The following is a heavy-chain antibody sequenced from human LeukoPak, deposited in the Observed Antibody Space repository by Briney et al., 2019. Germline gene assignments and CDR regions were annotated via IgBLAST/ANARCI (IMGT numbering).Heavy chain of an antibody. CDR2: ISYDGSNK. CDR1: GFTFSSYA. J-gene: IGHJ3*02. Sequence: PGGSLRLSCAASGFTFSSYAMHWVRQAPGKGLEWVAVISYDGSNKYYADSVKGRFTISRDNSKNTLYLQMNSLRAEDTAVYYCARAVGYDSSGYYGGFWAFDIWGQGTMVTVSS. V-gene: IGHV3-30-3*01. D-gene: IGHD3-22*01. CDR3: ARAVGYDSSGYYGGFWAFDI.